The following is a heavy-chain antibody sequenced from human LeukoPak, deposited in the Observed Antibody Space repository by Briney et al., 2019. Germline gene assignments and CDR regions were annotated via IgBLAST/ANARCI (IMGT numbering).Heavy chain of an antibody. CDR2: ISSSGGTT. D-gene: IGHD6-19*01. Sequence: GGSLRLSCAASGFTFRSYAMNWVRQAPGKGLEWGSGISSSGGTTYYADSVRGRFTISRDNSKNTLYLQMKSLRAEDTAVYYCAHPSSGWTSFDYWGQGTLVTVSS. CDR3: AHPSSGWTSFDY. J-gene: IGHJ4*02. V-gene: IGHV3-23*01. CDR1: GFTFRSYA.